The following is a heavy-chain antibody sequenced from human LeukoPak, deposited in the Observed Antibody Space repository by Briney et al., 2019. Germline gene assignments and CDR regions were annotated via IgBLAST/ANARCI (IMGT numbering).Heavy chain of an antibody. CDR2: ISYDGSNK. J-gene: IGHJ5*02. D-gene: IGHD6-19*01. Sequence: GRSLRLSCAASGFTFSSYGMHWVRQAPGKGLEWVAVISYDGSNKYYADSVKGRFTISRDNSKNTLYLQMNSLRAEDTAVYYCAKGSGWYVSWGQGTLVTVSS. V-gene: IGHV3-30*18. CDR3: AKGSGWYVS. CDR1: GFTFSSYG.